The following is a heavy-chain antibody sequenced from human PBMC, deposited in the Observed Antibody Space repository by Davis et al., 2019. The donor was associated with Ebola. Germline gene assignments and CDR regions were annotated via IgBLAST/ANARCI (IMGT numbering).Heavy chain of an antibody. V-gene: IGHV3-74*01. CDR3: AREFGSSSATDY. Sequence: PGGSLRLSCAASGFTFSSYWMHWVRQAPGKGLVWVSRINSDGSSTSYADSVKGRFTISRDNAKNSLYLQMNSLRAEDTAVYYCAREFGSSSATDYWGQGTLVTVSS. CDR2: INSDGSST. J-gene: IGHJ4*02. D-gene: IGHD6-6*01. CDR1: GFTFSSYW.